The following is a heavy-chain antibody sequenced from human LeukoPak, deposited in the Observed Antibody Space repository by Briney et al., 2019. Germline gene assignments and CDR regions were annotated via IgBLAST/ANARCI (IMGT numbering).Heavy chain of an antibody. J-gene: IGHJ4*02. CDR2: ISGDGSST. Sequence: GGSLRLSCAASGFTFSSYWMHWVRPAPGKGLVWVSRISGDGSSTTYADSVKGRFTISRDNAKNTLYLQMNSLRAEDTAVYYCTRGYSGSYRIDYWGQGSLVTVSS. V-gene: IGHV3-74*01. CDR3: TRGYSGSYRIDY. D-gene: IGHD1-26*01. CDR1: GFTFSSYW.